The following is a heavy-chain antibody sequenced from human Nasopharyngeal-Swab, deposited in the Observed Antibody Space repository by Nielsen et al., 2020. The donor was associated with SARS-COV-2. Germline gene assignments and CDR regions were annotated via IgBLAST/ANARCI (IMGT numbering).Heavy chain of an antibody. CDR1: GGSISSSSYY. Sequence: SETLSLTCTVSGGSISSSSYYWGWILQPPGKGLEWIGSIYYSGSTYYNPSLKSRVTISVDTSKNQFSLKLSSVTAADTAVYYCARHAEYSRSEDYLGGTLDYEYSYMDIWGKGTTVTVSS. CDR3: ARHAEYSRSEDYLGGTLDYEYSYMDI. V-gene: IGHV4-39*01. J-gene: IGHJ6*03. CDR2: IYYSGST. D-gene: IGHD6-6*01.